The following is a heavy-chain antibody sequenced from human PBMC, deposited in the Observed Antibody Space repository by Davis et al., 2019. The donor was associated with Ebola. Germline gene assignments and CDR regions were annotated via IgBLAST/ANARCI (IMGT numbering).Heavy chain of an antibody. CDR3: ATLPGYY. D-gene: IGHD1-26*01. Sequence: PSETLSLTCAASGYTFSTNWMHWVRQAPGKGLEWVSMISSDGTITRYADLVKGRFSISRDNAKNTLYLQMNGLGVEDTAVYYCATLPGYYWGQGTLVTGSS. J-gene: IGHJ4*02. V-gene: IGHV3-74*01. CDR1: GYTFSTNW. CDR2: ISSDGTIT.